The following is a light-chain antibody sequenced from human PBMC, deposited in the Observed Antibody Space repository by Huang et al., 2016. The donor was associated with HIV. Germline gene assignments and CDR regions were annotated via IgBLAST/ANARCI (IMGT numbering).Light chain of an antibody. Sequence: EIVMTQSPATLSVSPGERATLSCRASQSVGSNLAWYQQKPGQATRLLIYDTSTRATGIPASFSGSGSGTEFTLTISNLQSEDFAVYYCQQYNNWARTFGQGTKVEIK. V-gene: IGKV3-15*01. CDR2: DTS. CDR3: QQYNNWART. CDR1: QSVGSN. J-gene: IGKJ1*01.